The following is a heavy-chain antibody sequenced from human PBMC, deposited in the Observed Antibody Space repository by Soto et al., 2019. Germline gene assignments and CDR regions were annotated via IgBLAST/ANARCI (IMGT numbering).Heavy chain of an antibody. CDR1: VTIFSSYT. D-gene: IGHD3-16*01. V-gene: IGHV1-69*08. CDR3: ARGLGGRMDD. Sequence: QVQLVQSGAEVKKPGSSVRVSCKASVTIFSSYTISWVRQAPGQGLEWMGRIIPILGETNSAQKFQGRVTLTADKSTITAYTPLHSLRLEDTAGYYCARGLGGRMDDWGQVPTVTVSS. J-gene: IGHJ6*02. CDR2: IIPILGET.